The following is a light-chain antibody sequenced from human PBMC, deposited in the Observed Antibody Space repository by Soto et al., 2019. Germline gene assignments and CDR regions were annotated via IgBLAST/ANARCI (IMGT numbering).Light chain of an antibody. Sequence: NFMLTQPHSVSESPGKTVTISCTRSSGSIASNYVQWYQQRPGSAPTTVIYEDNQRPSGVPDRFSGSIDSSSNSASLTISGLKTDDEADSYCQSYDSSNQVFGGGTKLTVL. CDR1: SGSIASNY. CDR2: EDN. CDR3: QSYDSSNQV. J-gene: IGLJ2*01. V-gene: IGLV6-57*04.